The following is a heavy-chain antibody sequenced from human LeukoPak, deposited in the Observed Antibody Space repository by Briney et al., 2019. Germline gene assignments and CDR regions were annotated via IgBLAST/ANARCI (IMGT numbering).Heavy chain of an antibody. CDR3: ASRPASETYFAVFDY. CDR2: ISSDGKNE. D-gene: IGHD1-26*01. V-gene: IGHV3-23*01. Sequence: GGSLRLSCAASGFTFSSYGMAWVRQAPGKGLEWVSTISSDGKNEHYADSVKGRFTISRDNSKSTLYLQMNNLRAEDTAVYYCASRPASETYFAVFDYWGQGTLVTVSS. CDR1: GFTFSSYG. J-gene: IGHJ4*02.